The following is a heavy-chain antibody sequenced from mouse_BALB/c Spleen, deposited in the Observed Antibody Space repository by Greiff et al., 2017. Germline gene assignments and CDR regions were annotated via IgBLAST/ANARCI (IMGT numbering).Heavy chain of an antibody. Sequence: VQLQQSGAELVKPGASVKLSCKTSGYTFTSYWIQWVKQRPGQGLGWIGEIFPGTGTTYYNEKFKGKATLTIDTSSSTAYMQLSSLTSEDSAVYFCARRRLPHWYVDVWGAGTTVTVSS. CDR3: ARRRLPHWYVDV. D-gene: IGHD2-2*01. V-gene: IGHV1S132*01. CDR2: IFPGTGTT. CDR1: GYTFTSYW. J-gene: IGHJ1*01.